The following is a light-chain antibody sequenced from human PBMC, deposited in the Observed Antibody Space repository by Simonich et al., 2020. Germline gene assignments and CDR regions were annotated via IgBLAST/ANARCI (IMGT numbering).Light chain of an antibody. CDR1: SSDVGGYNY. Sequence: QSALTQPRSVSGSPGQSVTISCTGTSSDVGGYNYVTFYQQHPGKAPNLLIYEVSKRPSVVPDRFSGSKSGNTASLTISGLQAEDEADYYCSSYAGSNNFVVFGGGTKLTVL. CDR2: EVS. CDR3: SSYAGSNNFVV. J-gene: IGLJ2*01. V-gene: IGLV2-11*01.